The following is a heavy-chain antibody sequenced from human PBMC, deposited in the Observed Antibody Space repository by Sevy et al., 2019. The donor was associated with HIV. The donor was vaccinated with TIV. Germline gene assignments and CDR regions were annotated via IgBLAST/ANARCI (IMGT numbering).Heavy chain of an antibody. J-gene: IGHJ4*02. Sequence: GGSLRLSCAASGFTFSSYAMSWVRQAPGKGLEWVSAISGSGGSTYYADSVKGRFTISRDNSKNTLYPQMNSLRAEDTAVYYCAKGGDIVVVPAAMALDYWGQGTLVTVSS. CDR3: AKGGDIVVVPAAMALDY. CDR1: GFTFSSYA. D-gene: IGHD2-2*01. V-gene: IGHV3-23*01. CDR2: ISGSGGST.